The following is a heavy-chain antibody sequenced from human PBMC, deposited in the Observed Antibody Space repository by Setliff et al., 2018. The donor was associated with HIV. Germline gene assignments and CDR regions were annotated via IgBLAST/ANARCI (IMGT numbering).Heavy chain of an antibody. D-gene: IGHD2-8*01. Sequence: SETLSLTCTVSGGSIRTGAYYWGWIRQPPGKGLEWIGSIYYDGSTHHNPSLKSRVTFSVDTSKNQSSLKLSSVTAADTAVYYCARSFGNGNSRLGNWGQGTLVTVSS. CDR1: GGSIRTGAYY. J-gene: IGHJ4*02. CDR3: ARSFGNGNSRLGN. V-gene: IGHV4-39*01. CDR2: IYYDGST.